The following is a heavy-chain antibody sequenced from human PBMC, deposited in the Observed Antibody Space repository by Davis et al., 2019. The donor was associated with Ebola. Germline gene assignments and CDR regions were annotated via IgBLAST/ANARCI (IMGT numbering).Heavy chain of an antibody. CDR3: ARGPKRGWYFYY. D-gene: IGHD6-19*01. V-gene: IGHV4-30-4*01. Sequence: SETLSLTCTVSGGSISSGDYYWSWIRQPPGKGLEWIGYIYYSGSTNYNPSLKSRVTISVDTSKNQFSLKLSSVTAADTAVYYCARGPKRGWYFYYWGQGTLVTVSS. CDR1: GGSISSGDYY. CDR2: IYYSGST. J-gene: IGHJ4*02.